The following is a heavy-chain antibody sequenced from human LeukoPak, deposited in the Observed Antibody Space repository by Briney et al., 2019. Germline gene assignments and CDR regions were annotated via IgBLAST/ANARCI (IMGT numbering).Heavy chain of an antibody. CDR1: GFIFNTNS. CDR2: INPEGDAI. J-gene: IGHJ4*02. V-gene: IGHV3-48*01. CDR3: ARAKEDYYGSGTYSTYD. Sequence: GGSLRLSCTTSGFIFNTNSMNWVRQAPGKGLEWVSYINPEGDAIYYADSVKGRFTISRDNAKSSLYLQMNSLRAEDTAVYYCARAKEDYYGSGTYSTYDWGQGTLVTVSS. D-gene: IGHD3-10*01.